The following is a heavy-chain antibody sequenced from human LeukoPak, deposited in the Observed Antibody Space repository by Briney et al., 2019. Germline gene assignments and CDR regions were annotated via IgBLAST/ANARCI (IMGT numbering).Heavy chain of an antibody. CDR1: GYSINSGSY. CDR2: IYHSGST. CDR3: ARVGGPFDS. Sequence: SETLSPTCAVSGYSINSGSYWGWIRQPPGKGLEWIGSIYHSGSTYYNPSLESRVTISVDTSKNQFSLKVTSVTAADTAVYYCARVGGPFDSWGQGTLVTVSS. J-gene: IGHJ4*02. D-gene: IGHD1-26*01. V-gene: IGHV4-38-2*01.